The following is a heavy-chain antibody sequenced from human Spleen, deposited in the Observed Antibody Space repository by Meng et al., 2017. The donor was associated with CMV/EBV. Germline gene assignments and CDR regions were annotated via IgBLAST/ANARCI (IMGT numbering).Heavy chain of an antibody. J-gene: IGHJ4*02. CDR3: ARVRHPYSSSWYPDY. D-gene: IGHD6-13*01. CDR2: IYYSGST. CDR1: GVSVSSGSYY. Sequence: SGVSVSSGSYYWSWIRQPPGKGLEWIGYIYYSGSTNYSPSLYSRVTMSVDTSKNQFSLKVSSVTAADTAVYYCARVRHPYSSSWYPDYWGQGTLVTVSS. V-gene: IGHV4-61*01.